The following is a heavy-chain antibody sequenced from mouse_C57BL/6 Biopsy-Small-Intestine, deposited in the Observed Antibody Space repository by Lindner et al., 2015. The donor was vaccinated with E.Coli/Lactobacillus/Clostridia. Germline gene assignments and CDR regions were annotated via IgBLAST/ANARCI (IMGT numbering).Heavy chain of an antibody. Sequence: VQLQESGAELVRPGTSVKMSCKASGYTFTNYWIGWAKQRPGHGLEWIGDIYPGGGYTNYNEKFKGKATLTADKSSSTAYMQFSSLTSEDSAIYYCARRGYDYGFDYWGQGTTLTVSS. D-gene: IGHD2-4*01. J-gene: IGHJ2*01. CDR2: IYPGGGYT. V-gene: IGHV1-63*01. CDR1: GYTFTNYW. CDR3: ARRGYDYGFDY.